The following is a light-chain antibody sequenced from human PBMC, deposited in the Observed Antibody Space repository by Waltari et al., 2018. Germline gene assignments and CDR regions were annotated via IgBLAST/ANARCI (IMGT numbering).Light chain of an antibody. V-gene: IGKV1-5*03. Sequence: DIQMTQSPSTLSASVGDRVIITCRASQRISTWLAWYQHKPGKAPKLLISQASNLESGVSSRFSGSGSGTDFTLTINSLQPDDFATYYCQVYNNDMYTFGQGTKLEIK. J-gene: IGKJ2*01. CDR1: QRISTW. CDR3: QVYNNDMYT. CDR2: QAS.